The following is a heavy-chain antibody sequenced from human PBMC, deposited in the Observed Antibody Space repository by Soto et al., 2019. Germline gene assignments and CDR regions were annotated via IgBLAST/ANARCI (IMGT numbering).Heavy chain of an antibody. V-gene: IGHV1-46*01. Sequence: QVQLEQSGAEVKKPGASVKVSCKASGYIFTAYSMHWVRRAPGQGLEWMGVVNPSGGSTNNAQKFQGRITLTRDTSNNTVYMDLSSLTSEDTAVYYCAREENCSDGICYSEYFQRWGQGTLVTVSS. CDR1: GYIFTAYS. CDR3: AREENCSDGICYSEYFQR. J-gene: IGHJ1*01. D-gene: IGHD2-15*01. CDR2: VNPSGGST.